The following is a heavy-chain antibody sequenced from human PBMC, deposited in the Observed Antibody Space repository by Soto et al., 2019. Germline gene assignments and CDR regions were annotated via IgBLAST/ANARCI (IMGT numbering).Heavy chain of an antibody. J-gene: IGHJ3*01. CDR3: ARPRSVIPAAITAFNV. CDR2: ISSSGSTK. V-gene: IGHV3-11*01. D-gene: IGHD2-2*01. CDR1: GFTFSDYY. Sequence: QVQLVESGGGLVKPGGFLRLSCAASGFTFSDYYMSWIRRAPGKGLEWISYISSSGSTKYYADSVKGRFTITRDDAKNSLYLQMNSLRADDTAVYYCARPRSVIPAAITAFNVWGQGTMVTVSS.